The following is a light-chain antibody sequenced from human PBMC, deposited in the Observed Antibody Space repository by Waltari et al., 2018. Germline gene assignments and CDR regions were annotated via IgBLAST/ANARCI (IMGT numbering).Light chain of an antibody. CDR3: ASYLPDGIVV. J-gene: IGLJ2*01. Sequence: SALTQPASVSDSPGRTVTLSCTKSTSDGDTFGSGSWYQHHPGQAPQLLIFDGTNRPPVVSVRFSATESPNTASLTISDLQAEDEAHYYCASYLPDGIVVFGGGTRLNVL. CDR1: TSDGDTFGS. V-gene: IGLV2-14*01. CDR2: DGT.